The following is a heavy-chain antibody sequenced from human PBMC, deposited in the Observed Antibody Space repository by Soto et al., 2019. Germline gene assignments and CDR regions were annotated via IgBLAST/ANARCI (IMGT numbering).Heavy chain of an antibody. CDR3: ARGDIVVVVAATPDFFNYYGMDV. Sequence: QVQLVQSGAEVKKPGSSVKVSCKASGGTFSSYAISWVRQAPGQGLEWMGGIIPIFGTANYAQKFQGRVTITADESTSTANMGLSSLRSEDTAMYYCARGDIVVVVAATPDFFNYYGMDVWGQGTTVTVSS. V-gene: IGHV1-69*12. J-gene: IGHJ6*02. D-gene: IGHD2-15*01. CDR2: IIPIFGTA. CDR1: GGTFSSYA.